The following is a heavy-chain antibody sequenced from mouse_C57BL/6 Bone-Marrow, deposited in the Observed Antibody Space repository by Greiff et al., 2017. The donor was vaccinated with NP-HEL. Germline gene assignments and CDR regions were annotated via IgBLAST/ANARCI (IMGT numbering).Heavy chain of an antibody. CDR2: IYPGDGDT. CDR1: GYAFSSYW. CDR3: ARSDYYSNPYAMDY. D-gene: IGHD2-5*01. Sequence: VQLQQSGAELVKPGASVKISCKASGYAFSSYWMNWVKQRPGKGLEWIGQIYPGDGDTNYNGKFKGKATLTADKSSSTAYMQLSSLTSEDSAVYFCARSDYYSNPYAMDYWGQGTSVTVSS. V-gene: IGHV1-80*01. J-gene: IGHJ4*01.